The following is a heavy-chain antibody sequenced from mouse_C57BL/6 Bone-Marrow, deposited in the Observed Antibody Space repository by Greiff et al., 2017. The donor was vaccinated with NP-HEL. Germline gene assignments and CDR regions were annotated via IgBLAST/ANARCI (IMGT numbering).Heavy chain of an antibody. D-gene: IGHD4-1*01. CDR3: ARRLGFDY. Sequence: EVKLVESGGDLVKPGGSLKLSCAASGFTFSSYGMSWVRQTPDKRLEWVATISSGGSYTYYPDSVKGRFTISRDNAKNTLYLQMSSLKSEDTAMYYCARRLGFDYWGQGTTLTVSS. CDR1: GFTFSSYG. V-gene: IGHV5-6*02. CDR2: ISSGGSYT. J-gene: IGHJ2*01.